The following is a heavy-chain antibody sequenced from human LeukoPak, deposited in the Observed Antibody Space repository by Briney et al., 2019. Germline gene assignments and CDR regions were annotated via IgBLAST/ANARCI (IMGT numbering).Heavy chain of an antibody. CDR3: AKVRDYGDYIIDY. CDR1: GFTFSSYS. D-gene: IGHD4-17*01. Sequence: GGSLRLSCVASGFTFSSYSMNWVRQAPGKGLEWVSAISGSGGSTYYADSVKGRFTISRDNSKNTLYLQMNSLRAEDTAVYYCAKVRDYGDYIIDYWGQGTLVTVSS. J-gene: IGHJ4*02. CDR2: ISGSGGST. V-gene: IGHV3-23*01.